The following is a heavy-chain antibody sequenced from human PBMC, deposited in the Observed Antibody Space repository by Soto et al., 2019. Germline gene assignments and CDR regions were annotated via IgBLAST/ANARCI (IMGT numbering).Heavy chain of an antibody. J-gene: IGHJ4*02. V-gene: IGHV3-74*03. CDR2: INTDGSSA. Sequence: EVQLVESGGGLVQPGGSLRLSCAASGFTFRSYWMHWVRQVPGKALMWISNINTDGSSATYADSVKGRFTISRDDAKNTLYLQMNSLRAEDTAVYFCVRGVVAAPGVDYWGQGILVTVSS. CDR1: GFTFRSYW. D-gene: IGHD2-8*01. CDR3: VRGVVAAPGVDY.